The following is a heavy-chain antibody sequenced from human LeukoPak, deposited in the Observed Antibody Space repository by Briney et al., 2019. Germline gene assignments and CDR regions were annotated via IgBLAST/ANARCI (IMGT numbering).Heavy chain of an antibody. J-gene: IGHJ4*02. CDR3: AGGSARFSGYDYFDY. CDR1: AFSFSSYE. Sequence: GGSLRLSCAASAFSFSSYEMNWVRQAPGKGLEWVSYISTSGSTIYYADSVKGRFTISRDNAKSSLYLQMNSLRAEDTAVYYCAGGSARFSGYDYFDYWGQGTLVTVSS. V-gene: IGHV3-48*03. D-gene: IGHD5-12*01. CDR2: ISTSGSTI.